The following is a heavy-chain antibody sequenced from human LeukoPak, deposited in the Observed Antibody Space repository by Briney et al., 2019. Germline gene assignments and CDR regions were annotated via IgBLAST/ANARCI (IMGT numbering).Heavy chain of an antibody. CDR2: VYNSGSS. CDR1: GGSISNYF. CDR3: ARYPGSAEYRHYYYMDV. V-gene: IGHV4-59*01. D-gene: IGHD2-15*01. Sequence: SETLSLTCTISGGSISNYFWSWTRQPPGKGLESIGYVYNSGSSNYNPSLKSRVTISVDTSKNQFSLKLSSVTAADTAVYYCARYPGSAEYRHYYYMDVWGKGTTVTVSS. J-gene: IGHJ6*03.